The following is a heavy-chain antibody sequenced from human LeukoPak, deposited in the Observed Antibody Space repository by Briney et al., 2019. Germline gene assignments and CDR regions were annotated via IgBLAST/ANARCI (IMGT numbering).Heavy chain of an antibody. J-gene: IGHJ1*01. CDR2: IYYTGST. D-gene: IGHD6-13*01. V-gene: IGHV4-31*03. Sequence: SQTLSLTCTVSGGSISSGGYYWSWIRQHPGKGLEWIGYIYYTGSTYYNPSLECRVTISVDTSKNQFSLKLSSVTAADTAVYYCARIPPAASIYFQHWGQGTLVTVSS. CDR3: ARIPPAASIYFQH. CDR1: GGSISSGGYY.